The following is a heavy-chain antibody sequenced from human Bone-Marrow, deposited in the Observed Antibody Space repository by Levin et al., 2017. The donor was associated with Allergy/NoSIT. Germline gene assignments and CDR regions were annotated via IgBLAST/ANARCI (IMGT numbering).Heavy chain of an antibody. D-gene: IGHD3-10*01. V-gene: IGHV4-30-4*01. CDR1: GTSIDSSDYY. J-gene: IGHJ4*02. CDR2: IYSSGMT. Sequence: SETLSLTCNVSGTSIDSSDYYWSWIRQSPGRGLEWLGYIYSSGMTYYNPSQRSRVIISVDTSKGQFSLKMTSVAAADTAVYYCARGRKGRGDLDFWGQGSLVTVSS. CDR3: ARGRKGRGDLDF.